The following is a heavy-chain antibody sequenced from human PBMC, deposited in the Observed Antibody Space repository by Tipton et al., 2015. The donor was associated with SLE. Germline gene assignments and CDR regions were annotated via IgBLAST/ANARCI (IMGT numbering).Heavy chain of an antibody. D-gene: IGHD3-3*01. Sequence: GSLRLSCAASGFTFSSYSMNWVRQAPGKGLEWVSSISSSSSYIYYADSVKGRFTISRDNAKNSLYLQMNSLRAEDTAVYYCARDRAHYDFWSGYSLDYWGQGTLVTVSS. V-gene: IGHV3-21*01. CDR3: ARDRAHYDFWSGYSLDY. J-gene: IGHJ4*02. CDR2: ISSSSSYI. CDR1: GFTFSSYS.